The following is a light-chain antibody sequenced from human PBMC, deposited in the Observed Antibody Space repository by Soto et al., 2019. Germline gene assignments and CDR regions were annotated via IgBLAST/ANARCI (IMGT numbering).Light chain of an antibody. Sequence: QSALTQPASVSGSPGQSITISCTGTSSDVGFYDYVSWYQQHPGKAPKLMIYEVSYRPSGVSNRFSGSKSGNTASLTISGLQAEDEADYYCGSYASSSTLVFGGRTKLTVL. CDR2: EVS. V-gene: IGLV2-14*01. CDR3: GSYASSSTLV. J-gene: IGLJ2*01. CDR1: SSDVGFYDY.